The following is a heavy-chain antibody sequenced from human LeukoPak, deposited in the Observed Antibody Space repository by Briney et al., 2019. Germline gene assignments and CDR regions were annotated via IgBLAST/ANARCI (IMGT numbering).Heavy chain of an antibody. CDR1: GGSISSHN. D-gene: IGHD3-10*01. J-gene: IGHJ5*02. V-gene: IGHV4-34*01. CDR2: INHSGST. CDR3: ARGKNYYGSGSYYGNWFDP. Sequence: SETLSLTCTVSGGSISSHNWSWIRQPPGKGLEWIGEINHSGSTNYNPSLKSRVTISVDTSKNQFSLKLSSVTAADTAVYYCARGKNYYGSGSYYGNWFDPWGQGTLVTVSS.